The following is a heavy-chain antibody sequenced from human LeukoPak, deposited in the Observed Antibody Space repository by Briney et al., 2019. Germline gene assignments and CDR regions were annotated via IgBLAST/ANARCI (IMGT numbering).Heavy chain of an antibody. V-gene: IGHV1-8*01. CDR3: AREWTRGITIFGEAFDI. CDR2: MNPNSANT. D-gene: IGHD3-3*01. CDR1: RYTFTNYD. J-gene: IGHJ3*02. Sequence: VASVKVSCKASRYTFTNYDINWVRQATGQGLEWMGWMNPNSANTGYAQKFQGRVTMTRNTSISTAYMELSSLRSEDTAVYYCAREWTRGITIFGEAFDIWGQGTMVTVSS.